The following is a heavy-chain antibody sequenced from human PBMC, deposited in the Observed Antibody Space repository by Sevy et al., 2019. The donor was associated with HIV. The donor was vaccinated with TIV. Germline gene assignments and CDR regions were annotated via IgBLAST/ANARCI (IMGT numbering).Heavy chain of an antibody. V-gene: IGHV4-34*01. Sequence: SETLSLTCAVYGGSFSGYYWSWIRQPPGKGLEWIGEINHSGSTNYNPSLKSRVTMSVDTSKNQFSLKLSSETAADTAVYYCARGRSSAIMGYWGQGTLVTVSS. D-gene: IGHD2-8*01. CDR2: INHSGST. J-gene: IGHJ4*02. CDR3: ARGRSSAIMGY. CDR1: GGSFSGYY.